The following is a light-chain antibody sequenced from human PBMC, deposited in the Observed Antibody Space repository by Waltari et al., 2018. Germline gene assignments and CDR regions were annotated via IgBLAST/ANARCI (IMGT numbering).Light chain of an antibody. Sequence: QLVLTQSPSASASLGASVKLTCTLSSGHSSNVVAWHQQQPEKGPRHFMKVNSHGSHSKWDGIPDRFSGSSSGADRYLTISSRQSDDEADYYCQTWGTGIWVFGGGTRLTVL. CDR2: VNSHGSH. V-gene: IGLV4-69*01. CDR3: QTWGTGIWV. J-gene: IGLJ3*02. CDR1: SGHSSNV.